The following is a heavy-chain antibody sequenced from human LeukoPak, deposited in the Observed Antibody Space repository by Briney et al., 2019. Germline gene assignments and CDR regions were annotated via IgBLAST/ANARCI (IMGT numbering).Heavy chain of an antibody. CDR2: IGTAGDT. Sequence: GGSLRLSCAASGFTFSSYDMHWVRQATGKGLEWVSAIGTAGDTYYPGSVKGRFTISRENAQNSLYLQMNSLRAEDTAVYYCARDRGYCSGGTCYPGYFDYWGQGTLVTVSS. CDR3: ARDRGYCSGGTCYPGYFDY. J-gene: IGHJ4*02. D-gene: IGHD2-15*01. CDR1: GFTFSSYD. V-gene: IGHV3-13*01.